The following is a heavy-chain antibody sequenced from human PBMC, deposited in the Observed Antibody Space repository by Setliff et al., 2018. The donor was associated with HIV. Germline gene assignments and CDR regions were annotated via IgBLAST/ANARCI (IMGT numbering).Heavy chain of an antibody. Sequence: GESLKISCAASGFTFGNFWMHWVRQAPGKGLEWVASVSPDGSRSYCVGSVKGRCTASRDNAKSSLYLQMNSLRAEDTAVYYCARDGYYYDSSAFFEGYYYYYMDVWGKGTTVTVS. CDR3: ARDGYYYDSSAFFEGYYYYYMDV. J-gene: IGHJ6*03. CDR1: GFTFGNFW. V-gene: IGHV3-7*03. CDR2: VSPDGSRS. D-gene: IGHD3-22*01.